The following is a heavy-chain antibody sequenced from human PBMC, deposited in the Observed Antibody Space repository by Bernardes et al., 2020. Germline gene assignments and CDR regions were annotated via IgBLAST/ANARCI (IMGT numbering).Heavy chain of an antibody. CDR1: GGSISSISHY. V-gene: IGHV4-39*01. D-gene: IGHD3-3*01. J-gene: IGHJ6*03. CDR2: IYYCGNI. CDR3: VRHVSGGFLDWLANIDV. Sequence: SETLSLTCSVSGGSISSISHYWGWVRQPPGKAPEWPGGIYYCGNINYNPSLKSRLTFSVDTSKNQFSLTVTSVTAADTAEYFCVRHVSGGFLDWLANIDVWRKGTTVTVSS.